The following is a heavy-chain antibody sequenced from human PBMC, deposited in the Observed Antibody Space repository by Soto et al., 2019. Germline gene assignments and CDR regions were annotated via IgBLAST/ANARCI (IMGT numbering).Heavy chain of an antibody. D-gene: IGHD2-15*01. V-gene: IGHV3-74*03. CDR2: VKSDGSVT. Sequence: EVQLVEESGGALVQPGGSLRLSCAASGFTFSSYWMHWVRQGPGKGLVWVSRVKSDGSVTTYADSVKGRFTISRDNAKNTVYLQMNSLRVEDTAVYYCVRGRGYCSGTNCYFDYWGQGTLVTVSS. CDR3: VRGRGYCSGTNCYFDY. J-gene: IGHJ4*02. CDR1: GFTFSSYW.